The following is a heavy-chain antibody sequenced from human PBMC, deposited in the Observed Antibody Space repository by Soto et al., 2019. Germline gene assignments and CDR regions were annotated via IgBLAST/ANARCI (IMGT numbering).Heavy chain of an antibody. Sequence: GGSLRLSCAASGFTFSSYAMNWVRQAPGKGLEWVSIISAGGGTTYYADSVKGRFTVSRDNSKNTLYLQMNSLRAEDTALYYCAKKPITAVGNNWFDPWGQGTLVTVS. J-gene: IGHJ5*02. V-gene: IGHV3-23*01. CDR2: ISAGGGTT. CDR1: GFTFSSYA. CDR3: AKKPITAVGNNWFDP. D-gene: IGHD6-13*01.